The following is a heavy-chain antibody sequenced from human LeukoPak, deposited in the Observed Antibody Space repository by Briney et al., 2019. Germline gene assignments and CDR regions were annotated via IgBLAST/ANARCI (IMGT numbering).Heavy chain of an antibody. CDR3: ARGRRIQLWRKNWFDP. Sequence: SETLSLTCAVYGGSFSGYYWSWIRQPPGKGLEWIGEINHSGSTNYNPSLKSRVTISVDTSKNQFSLKLSSVTAADTAVYYCARGRRIQLWRKNWFDPWGQGTLVTVSS. CDR2: INHSGST. CDR1: GGSFSGYY. J-gene: IGHJ5*02. V-gene: IGHV4-34*01. D-gene: IGHD5-18*01.